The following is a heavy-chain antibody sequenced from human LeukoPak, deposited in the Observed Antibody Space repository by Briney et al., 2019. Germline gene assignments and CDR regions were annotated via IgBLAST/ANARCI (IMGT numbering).Heavy chain of an antibody. CDR2: IYSGGST. V-gene: IGHV3-53*01. Sequence: GGSLRLSCAASGFTVSSNYMSWVRQAPGKGLEWVSVIYSGGSTYYADSVKGRFTISRDNSKNTLYLQMNSLRAEDTAVYYCARAYSSSWYYYYYYMDVWGKGTTVTVSS. D-gene: IGHD6-13*01. CDR1: GFTVSSNY. J-gene: IGHJ6*03. CDR3: ARAYSSSWYYYYYYMDV.